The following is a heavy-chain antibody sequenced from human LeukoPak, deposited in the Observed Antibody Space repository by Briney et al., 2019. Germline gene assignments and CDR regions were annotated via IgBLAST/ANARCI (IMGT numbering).Heavy chain of an antibody. V-gene: IGHV2-5*01. D-gene: IGHD4-23*01. J-gene: IGHJ4*02. CDR3: ARANYGGNYYFDY. CDR1: EFSVSTSRVG. Sequence: SGPTLVNPTQTPTLTCTFAEFSVSTSRVGVGWMRQPPVNALEWLALIPWNDDKRYSPSLKSRLTITKATSKIQVVLTMNNMDPVDTATYYCARANYGGNYYFDYWGQGTLVTVSS. CDR2: IPWNDDK.